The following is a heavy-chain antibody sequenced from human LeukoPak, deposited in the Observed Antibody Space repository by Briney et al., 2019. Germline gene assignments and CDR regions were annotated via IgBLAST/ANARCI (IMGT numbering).Heavy chain of an antibody. D-gene: IGHD3-10*01. CDR2: INHSGST. V-gene: IGHV4-34*01. CDR3: ARAPGYYGSGNWFDP. Sequence: PSETLSLTCAVYGGSFSGYYWSWIRQPPGKGLEWIGEINHSGSTNYNPSLKSRVTISVDTSKNQFSLKLSSVTAADTAVYYCARAPGYYGSGNWFDPWGQGTLVTVSS. CDR1: GGSFSGYY. J-gene: IGHJ5*02.